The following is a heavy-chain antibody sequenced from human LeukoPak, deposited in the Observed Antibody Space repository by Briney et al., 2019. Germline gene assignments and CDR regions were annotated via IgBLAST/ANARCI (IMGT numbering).Heavy chain of an antibody. J-gene: IGHJ4*02. D-gene: IGHD6-19*01. CDR2: INHSGST. CDR1: GGSFSGYY. Sequence: SETLSLTCAVYGGSFSGYYWSWIRQPPGKGLEWIGEINHSGSTNYNPSLKSRVTISVDTSKNQFSLKLSSVTAADTAVYYCARDPDSGRYDYWGQGTLVTVPS. CDR3: ARDPDSGRYDY. V-gene: IGHV4-34*01.